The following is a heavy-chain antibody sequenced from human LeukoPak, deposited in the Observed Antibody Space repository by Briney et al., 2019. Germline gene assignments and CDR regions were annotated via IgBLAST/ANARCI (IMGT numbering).Heavy chain of an antibody. V-gene: IGHV3-66*01. D-gene: IGHD3-3*01. J-gene: IGHJ6*02. CDR2: IYSGGST. CDR1: GFTVSSNY. Sequence: QSGGSLRLSCAASGFTVSSNYMSWVRQAPGKGLEWVSVIYSGGSTYYADSVKGRFTISRDNSKNTLYLQMNSLRAEDTAVYYCARSYDFWSGYHLDYYYGMDVWGQGTTAPSP. CDR3: ARSYDFWSGYHLDYYYGMDV.